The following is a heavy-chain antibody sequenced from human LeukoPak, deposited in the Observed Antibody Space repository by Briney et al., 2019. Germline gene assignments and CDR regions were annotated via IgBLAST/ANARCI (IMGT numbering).Heavy chain of an antibody. CDR1: GGSFSGYY. J-gene: IGHJ4*02. D-gene: IGHD5-18*01. CDR2: IYYSGST. Sequence: SETLSLTCAVYGGSFSGYYWSWIRQPPGKGLEWIGYIYYSGSTNYNPSLKSRVTISVDTSKNQFSLKLSSVTAADTAVYYCARLWIPYYFDYWGQGTLVTVSS. V-gene: IGHV4-59*08. CDR3: ARLWIPYYFDY.